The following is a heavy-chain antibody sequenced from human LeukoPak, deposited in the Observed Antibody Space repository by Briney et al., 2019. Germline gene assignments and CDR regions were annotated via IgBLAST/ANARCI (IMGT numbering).Heavy chain of an antibody. V-gene: IGHV4-39*01. CDR3: VRHYRLNTGFDY. J-gene: IGHJ4*02. CDR1: GGSISSRRYH. D-gene: IGHD7-27*01. CDR2: IFNSGST. Sequence: SETLSHTRIVSGGSISSRRYHWGWIRQPPGKGLEWIGSIFNSGSTYYNPSLKSRVTISVDTSKNQFSLRLSSVTAADTALYYCVRHYRLNTGFDYWGQGTLVTVSS.